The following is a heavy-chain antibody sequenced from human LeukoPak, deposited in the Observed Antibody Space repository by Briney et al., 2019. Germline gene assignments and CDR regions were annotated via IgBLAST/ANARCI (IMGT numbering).Heavy chain of an antibody. CDR2: IYPSDGST. CDR1: GYTFTSYF. V-gene: IGHV1-46*01. CDR3: AFGTSKDYYYYSMDV. D-gene: IGHD3-10*01. J-gene: IGHJ6*02. Sequence: ASVKVSCKASGYTFTSYFMHWVRQAPGQGLEWVGIIYPSDGSTSYAQKFQGRVTMTSDTSTSTVYMELSSLRSEDTAVYYCAFGTSKDYYYYSMDVGGQGTTVTVSS.